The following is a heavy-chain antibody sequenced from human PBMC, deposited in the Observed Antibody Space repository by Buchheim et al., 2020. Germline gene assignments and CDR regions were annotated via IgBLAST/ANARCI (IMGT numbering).Heavy chain of an antibody. CDR3: ARGPPRIGGVYYYYYGMDV. CDR2: IYYSGST. V-gene: IGHV4-30-4*01. CDR1: GGSISSGDYY. J-gene: IGHJ6*02. Sequence: QVQLQESGPGLVKPSQTLSLTCTVSGGSISSGDYYWSWIRQPPGKGLEWIGYIYYSGSTYYNPSLKSRVTISVDTPKNQFSLKLSSVTAADTAVYYCARGPPRIGGVYYYYYGMDVWGQGTT. D-gene: IGHD1-26*01.